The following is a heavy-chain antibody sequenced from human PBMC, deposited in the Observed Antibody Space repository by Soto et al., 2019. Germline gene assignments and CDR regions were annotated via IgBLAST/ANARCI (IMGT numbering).Heavy chain of an antibody. J-gene: IGHJ4*02. D-gene: IGHD5-12*01. Sequence: DVQLVESGGGLVQPGGSLSLSCAASGFPFGGFGMSWVRQAPGRGLEFVANINQDGSVKNYVDSVKGRFTISRDNAKNSVFLQMNGLRDADSGVYYCARDPGYSSFDYWGQGTLVTVSS. CDR2: INQDGSVK. CDR3: ARDPGYSSFDY. V-gene: IGHV3-7*01. CDR1: GFPFGGFG.